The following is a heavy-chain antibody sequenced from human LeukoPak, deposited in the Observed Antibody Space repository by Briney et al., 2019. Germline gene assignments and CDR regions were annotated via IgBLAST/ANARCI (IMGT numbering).Heavy chain of an antibody. Sequence: ASVKVSCKASGYKFSNYGISWVRQAPGQGLEWMGWISGFSGNTNYAQKFQDRVTLSTDTSTSTVYMDLRSLISDDTALYYCARGNRRYYYDSSGYYFWHVAFDIWGQGTMVTVSS. CDR1: GYKFSNYG. CDR3: ARGNRRYYYDSSGYYFWHVAFDI. J-gene: IGHJ3*02. D-gene: IGHD3-22*01. CDR2: ISGFSGNT. V-gene: IGHV1-18*01.